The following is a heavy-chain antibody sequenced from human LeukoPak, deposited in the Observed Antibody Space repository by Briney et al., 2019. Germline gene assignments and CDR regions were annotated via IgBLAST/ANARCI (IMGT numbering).Heavy chain of an antibody. CDR1: GYSFTDFY. V-gene: IGHV1-46*01. CDR3: ARSDFGGNSSPMF. D-gene: IGHD4-23*01. J-gene: IGHJ4*02. Sequence: ASVTVSCKASGYSFTDFYIHWMRQASGQGLEWMGIINPSGGTTKYEQKFQGRVTMTRDTSSSTVYMELTSLTSEDTAFYYCARSDFGGNSSPMFWGQGTLVTVSS. CDR2: INPSGGTT.